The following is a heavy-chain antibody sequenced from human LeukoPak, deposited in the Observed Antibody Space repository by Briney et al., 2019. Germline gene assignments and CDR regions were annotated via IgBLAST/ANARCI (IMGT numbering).Heavy chain of an antibody. CDR3: ARVGAVVYAFDI. CDR2: INSDGSST. V-gene: IGHV3-74*01. CDR1: GFTFSSYW. D-gene: IGHD2-15*01. Sequence: GGSLRLSCAASGFTFSSYWMHWVRQAPGEGLVWVSRINSDGSSTSYADFVKGRFTVSRDNDKNTLYLQMNSLRAEDTAVYYCARVGAVVYAFDIWGQGTMVTVSS. J-gene: IGHJ3*02.